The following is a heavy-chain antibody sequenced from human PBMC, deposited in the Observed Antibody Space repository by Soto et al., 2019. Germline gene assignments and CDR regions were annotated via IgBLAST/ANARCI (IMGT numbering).Heavy chain of an antibody. CDR1: RCTFSSYA. J-gene: IGHJ6*04. CDR3: ARYKTTVVTPGYYYYGMDL. D-gene: IGHD4-17*01. CDR2: IIPIVGTA. V-gene: IGHV1-69*13. Sequence: ASVKVSCKASRCTFSSYASSWVRQAPGQGLEWMGGIIPIVGTANYAQKFQGRVTITADESTSTAYMELSSLRSEDTAVYYCARYKTTVVTPGYYYYGMDLWGEGSPVTVSS.